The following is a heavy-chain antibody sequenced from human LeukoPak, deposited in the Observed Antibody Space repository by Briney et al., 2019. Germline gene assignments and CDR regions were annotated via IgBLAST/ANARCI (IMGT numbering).Heavy chain of an antibody. CDR3: ARDYDFWSGGAFDI. J-gene: IGHJ3*02. Sequence: ASVKVSCKASGYTFTSYGISWVRQAPGQGLEWMGWINPNSGGTNYAQKFQGRVTMTRDTSISTAYMELSRLRSDDTAVYYCARDYDFWSGGAFDIWGQGTMVTVSS. V-gene: IGHV1-2*02. CDR1: GYTFTSYG. D-gene: IGHD3-3*01. CDR2: INPNSGGT.